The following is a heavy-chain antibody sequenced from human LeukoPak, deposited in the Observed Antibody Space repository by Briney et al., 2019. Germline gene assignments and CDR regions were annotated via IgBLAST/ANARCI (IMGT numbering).Heavy chain of an antibody. J-gene: IGHJ4*02. CDR2: IYWDGIRK. D-gene: IGHD3-9*01. CDR1: GFSLKDHA. Sequence: GGALRLSCAASGFSLKDHAMHWVRQVPGKGLEWVSGIYWDGIRKDYADSVKGLFTVSRDNAKNSLYLQMNSLRAEDTAVYYCARDDVYDVLTGYTTPAPDYWGQGTLVTVSS. CDR3: ARDDVYDVLTGYTTPAPDY. V-gene: IGHV3-9*01.